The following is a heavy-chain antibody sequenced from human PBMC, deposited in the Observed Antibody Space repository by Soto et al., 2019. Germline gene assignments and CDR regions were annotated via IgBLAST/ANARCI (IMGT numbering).Heavy chain of an antibody. CDR3: ARGDGYCSGGSCYTFDY. D-gene: IGHD2-15*01. CDR1: GYTFTSYD. V-gene: IGHV1-8*01. CDR2: MNPNSGNT. Sequence: ASVKVSCKASGYTFTSYDINWVRQATGQGLEWMGWMNPNSGNTGYAQKFQGRVTMTRNTSISTAYMELSSLRSEDTAVYYCARGDGYCSGGSCYTFDYWGQGTLVIVSS. J-gene: IGHJ4*02.